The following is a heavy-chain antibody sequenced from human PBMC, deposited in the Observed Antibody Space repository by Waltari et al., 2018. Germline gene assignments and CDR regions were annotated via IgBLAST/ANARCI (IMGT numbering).Heavy chain of an antibody. J-gene: IGHJ1*01. CDR2: SFADGTT. V-gene: IGHV3-66*02. Sequence: EVFLQQFGGGLVQPGGSLKLSCVVSGANIDSNYLNWLRQAPGTGLEGISVSFADGTTHYSDSVRGRFVISRDKSENTLYLQMNIVRPDDSSVYYCSRGGHPNSWGQGTLVTVSS. CDR1: GANIDSNY. D-gene: IGHD2-15*01. CDR3: SRGGHPNS.